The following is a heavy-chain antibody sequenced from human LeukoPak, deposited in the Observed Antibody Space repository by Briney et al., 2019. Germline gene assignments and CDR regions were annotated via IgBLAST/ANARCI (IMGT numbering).Heavy chain of an antibody. D-gene: IGHD6-19*01. Sequence: GGSLRLSCAASGFTFSSYSMNWVRQAPGKGLEWVSSISSSSSCIYYADSVKGRFTISRDNAKNSLYLQMNSLRAEDTAVYYCARMQVAGTGFDYWGQGTLVTVSS. V-gene: IGHV3-21*01. CDR2: ISSSSSCI. CDR1: GFTFSSYS. J-gene: IGHJ4*02. CDR3: ARMQVAGTGFDY.